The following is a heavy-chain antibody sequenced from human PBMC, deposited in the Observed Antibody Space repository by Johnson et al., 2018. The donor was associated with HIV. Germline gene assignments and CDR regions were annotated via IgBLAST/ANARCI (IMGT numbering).Heavy chain of an antibody. CDR2: VNQDGSAK. D-gene: IGHD1-26*01. V-gene: IGHV3-7*05. J-gene: IGHJ3*02. CDR3: ARDRGGGSYNQNAFDI. Sequence: VQLVESGGGVVQPGRSLRLSCAASGFTLSNHWMSWVRQAPGKGLEYVANVNQDGSAKFYVDSVKGRFTISRDNSKNTLYLQMNSLRAEDTAVYYCARDRGGGSYNQNAFDIWGQGTMVTVSS. CDR1: GFTLSNHW.